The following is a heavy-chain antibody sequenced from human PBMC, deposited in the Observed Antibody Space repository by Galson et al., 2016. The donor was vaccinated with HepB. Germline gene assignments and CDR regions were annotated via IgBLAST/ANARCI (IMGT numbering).Heavy chain of an antibody. CDR2: ISSNGGST. J-gene: IGHJ6*02. D-gene: IGHD2-2*01. V-gene: IGHV3-64*01. Sequence: SLRLSCAASGFTFSSYAMHWVRQAPGKGLEYVSAISSNGGSTYYANSVKGRFTISRDNSKNTLYLQMGSLRAEDMAVYYCARSLTLYCISTTCYGNYYAMDVWGQGTTVTVSS. CDR1: GFTFSSYA. CDR3: ARSLTLYCISTTCYGNYYAMDV.